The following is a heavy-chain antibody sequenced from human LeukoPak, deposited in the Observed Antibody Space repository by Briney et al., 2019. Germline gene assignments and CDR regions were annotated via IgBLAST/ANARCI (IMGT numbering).Heavy chain of an antibody. CDR1: GVSISSYY. J-gene: IGHJ6*03. Sequence: SETLSLTCTVSGVSISSYYWSWIRQPVGKGLEWIGRIYTSGSTNYNPSLKSRVTMSVDTSKNQFSLKLSSVTAADTAVYYCARDVPYCTNGICYVRDYYYYMDVWGKGTTVTVSS. D-gene: IGHD2-8*01. CDR2: IYTSGST. V-gene: IGHV4-4*07. CDR3: ARDVPYCTNGICYVRDYYYYMDV.